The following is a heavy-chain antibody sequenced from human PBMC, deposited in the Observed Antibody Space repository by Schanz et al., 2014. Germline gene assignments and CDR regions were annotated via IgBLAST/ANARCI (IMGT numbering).Heavy chain of an antibody. V-gene: IGHV3-33*06. CDR1: GFTFSRFG. D-gene: IGHD6-19*01. CDR2: VWSDGNTK. J-gene: IGHJ6*02. CDR3: AKDVRPVANTVHFYYMDV. Sequence: QVQLVESGGGVVRPGRSLRLSCATSGFTFSRFGMHWVRQAPGKGPEWVALVWSDGNTKYYVDSVKGRFTISRDNSMNTLHLQMNSLRAEDTAVYYCAKDVRPVANTVHFYYMDVWGQGTTVTVSS.